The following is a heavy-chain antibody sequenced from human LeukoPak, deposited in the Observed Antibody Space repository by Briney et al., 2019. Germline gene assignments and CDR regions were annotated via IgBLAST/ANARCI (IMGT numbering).Heavy chain of an antibody. Sequence: SVKVSCKASGGTFSSYAISWVRQAPGQGLEWMGRIIPILGIANYAQKFQGRVTITADKSTSTAYMELSSLRSEDTAVYYCARHEGYSNGFGYWGQGTLVTVSS. D-gene: IGHD5-18*01. CDR1: GGTFSSYA. J-gene: IGHJ4*02. CDR2: IIPILGIA. V-gene: IGHV1-69*04. CDR3: ARHEGYSNGFGY.